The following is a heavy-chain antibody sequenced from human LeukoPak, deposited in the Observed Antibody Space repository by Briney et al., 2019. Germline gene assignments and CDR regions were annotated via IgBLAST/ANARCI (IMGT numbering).Heavy chain of an antibody. D-gene: IGHD1-26*01. CDR2: IYSGGTT. CDR3: AKDLGRYRNNYFDY. CDR1: GFTVSSNY. V-gene: IGHV3-53*01. J-gene: IGHJ4*02. Sequence: GGSLRLSCAASGFTVSSNYMSWVRQAPGKGLEWVSVIYSGGTTYYTDSVKGRFTISRDNSKNTLYLQMNSLRAEDTAVYYCAKDLGRYRNNYFDYWGQGTLVTVSS.